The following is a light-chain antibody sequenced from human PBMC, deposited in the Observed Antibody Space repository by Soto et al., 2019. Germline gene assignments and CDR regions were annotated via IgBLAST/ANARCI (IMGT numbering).Light chain of an antibody. Sequence: QSALTQPGSVSGSPGQSITISCTGTSSDVGGYNYVSWYQQNPGKAPKLMIYEVTNRPSGVSTRFSGSKSGNTASLTISGLQAEDEADYYCCSFTSGNTAYVFGTGTKVTVL. CDR1: SSDVGGYNY. J-gene: IGLJ1*01. V-gene: IGLV2-14*01. CDR3: CSFTSGNTAYV. CDR2: EVT.